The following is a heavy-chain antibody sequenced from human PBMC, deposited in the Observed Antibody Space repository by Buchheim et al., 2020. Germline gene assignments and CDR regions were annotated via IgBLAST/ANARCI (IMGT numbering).Heavy chain of an antibody. D-gene: IGHD3-10*01. V-gene: IGHV1-46*01. CDR3: AAGSGSYYNVGYYYYGMDV. CDR1: GYTFTSYY. CDR2: INPSGGST. J-gene: IGHJ6*02. Sequence: QVQLVQSGAEVKKPGASVKVSCKASGYTFTSYYMHWVRQAPGQGLEWMGIINPSGGSTSYAQKFQGRVTMTRDTSPRNVHLELSSLGSEDTAVYYCAAGSGSYYNVGYYYYGMDVWGQGTT.